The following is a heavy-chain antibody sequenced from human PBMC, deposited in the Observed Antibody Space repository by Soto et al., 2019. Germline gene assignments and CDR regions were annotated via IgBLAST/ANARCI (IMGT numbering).Heavy chain of an antibody. CDR3: ARKVGASAY. Sequence: QVQLVQSGAEVKKPGASVKDSCKASGYTFSSFAIHWVRQAPGQRLEWMGWINAGNGDTKYSQKFQGRVTIARDTAASTAYMELGSLTFEDTAVYYCARKVGASAYWGQGTLVTVSS. CDR1: GYTFSSFA. D-gene: IGHD1-26*01. J-gene: IGHJ4*02. V-gene: IGHV1-3*01. CDR2: INAGNGDT.